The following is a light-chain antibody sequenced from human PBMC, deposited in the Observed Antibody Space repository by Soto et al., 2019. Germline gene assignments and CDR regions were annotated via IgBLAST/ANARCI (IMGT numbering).Light chain of an antibody. CDR3: QQYSSSPIT. V-gene: IGKV3-20*01. CDR2: GAS. Sequence: EVVLTQSPGTLSLSPGERATLSCRSSQSIGSSYLAWYQQKPGQAPRLLIYGASSRATGITDRFSGGGSGTDFSLTISRLDPEDFAVYYCQQYSSSPITFGQGTRLDIK. J-gene: IGKJ5*01. CDR1: QSIGSSY.